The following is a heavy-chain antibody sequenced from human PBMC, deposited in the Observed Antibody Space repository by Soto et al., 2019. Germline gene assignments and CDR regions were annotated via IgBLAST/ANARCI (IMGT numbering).Heavy chain of an antibody. CDR2: INAGNGNT. Sequence: QVPLVQSGAEVKKPGASVKVSCKASGYTFTSYAMHWVRQAPGQRLEWMGWINAGNGNTKDSQKFQGRVTITRDTSASTAYMELSSLRSEDTAVYYCARDSWDIVAFDYWGQGTLVTVSS. D-gene: IGHD5-12*01. J-gene: IGHJ4*02. CDR3: ARDSWDIVAFDY. V-gene: IGHV1-3*01. CDR1: GYTFTSYA.